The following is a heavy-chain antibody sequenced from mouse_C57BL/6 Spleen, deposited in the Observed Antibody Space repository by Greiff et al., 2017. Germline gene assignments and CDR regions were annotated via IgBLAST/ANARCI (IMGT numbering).Heavy chain of an antibody. V-gene: IGHV1-26*01. Sequence: EVQLQQSGPELVKPGASVKISCKASGYTFTDYYMNWVKQSHGKSLEWIGDINPNNGGTSYNQKFKGKATLTVDKSSSTAYMELRSLTSEDSAVCYCARWDYDEAWFAYWGQGTLVTVSA. CDR3: ARWDYDEAWFAY. J-gene: IGHJ3*01. D-gene: IGHD2-4*01. CDR2: INPNNGGT. CDR1: GYTFTDYY.